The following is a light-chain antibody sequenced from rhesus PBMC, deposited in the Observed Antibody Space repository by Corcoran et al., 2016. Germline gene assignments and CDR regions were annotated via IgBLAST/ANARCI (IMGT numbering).Light chain of an antibody. J-gene: IGKJ4*01. CDR2: YTS. CDR1: QGISSY. Sequence: DIQMTQSPSSLSASVGDTVTITCRASQGISSYLAWSQQKPGKAPKPLIYYTSNLESGVPSRFSGSGSGTEFTLTISSLQPEDFATYYCQHYNSAPLTFGGGTKVEIK. CDR3: QHYNSAPLT. V-gene: IGKV1-37*01.